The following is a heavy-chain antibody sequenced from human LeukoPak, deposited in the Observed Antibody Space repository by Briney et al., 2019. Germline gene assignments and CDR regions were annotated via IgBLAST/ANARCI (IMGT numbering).Heavy chain of an antibody. CDR1: GRSISSSSYY. V-gene: IGHV4-39*01. CDR3: ARLSCSSTSCYTVDY. J-gene: IGHJ4*02. Sequence: PSETLSLTCTVSGRSISSSSYYWGWIRQPPGKGLEWIGSIYYSGSTYYNPSLKSRVTISVDTSKNQFSLKLSSVTAADTAVYYCARLSCSSTSCYTVDYWGQGTLVTVSS. D-gene: IGHD2-2*02. CDR2: IYYSGST.